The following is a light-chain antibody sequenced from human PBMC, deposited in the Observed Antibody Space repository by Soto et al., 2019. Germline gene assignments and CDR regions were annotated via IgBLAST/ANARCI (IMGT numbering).Light chain of an antibody. Sequence: IQMTXXXSXXXAXXXDXXTXXXRASQGIGNALGWYQQKPGKPPKVLIYGASNLQSGVPPRFSGSGSGTDFTLAISSLQPEDSATYYCLQDINYPWTFGQGTKVDIK. CDR1: QGIGNA. J-gene: IGKJ1*01. V-gene: IGKV1-6*01. CDR2: GAS. CDR3: LQDINYPWT.